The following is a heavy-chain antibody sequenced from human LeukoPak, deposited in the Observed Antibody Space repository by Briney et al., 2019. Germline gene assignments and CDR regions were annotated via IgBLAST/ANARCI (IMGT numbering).Heavy chain of an antibody. J-gene: IGHJ3*02. V-gene: IGHV1-46*01. CDR2: INPSGGST. Sequence: ASVKVSCTASGYTFTSYYMHWVRQAPGQGLEWMGIINPSGGSTSYAQKFQGRVTMTRDTSTSTVYMEQSSLRSEDTAVYYCARVRVKDYDFWSGYYSNDAFDIWGQGTMVTVSS. CDR1: GYTFTSYY. CDR3: ARVRVKDYDFWSGYYSNDAFDI. D-gene: IGHD3-3*01.